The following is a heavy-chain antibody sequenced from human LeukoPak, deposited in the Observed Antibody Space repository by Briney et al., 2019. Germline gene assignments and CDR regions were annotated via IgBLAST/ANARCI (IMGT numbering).Heavy chain of an antibody. D-gene: IGHD4/OR15-4a*01. Sequence: GGSLRLSCTVSGFTVSSNSMSWVRKAPGKGMEWVSFIYSDNTHYSDSVKGRFTISRDNSKNTLYLQMNSLRAEDTAVYYCARRAGAYSHPYDYWGQGTLVTVSS. J-gene: IGHJ4*02. CDR3: ARRAGAYSHPYDY. CDR2: IYSDNT. CDR1: GFTVSSNS. V-gene: IGHV3-53*01.